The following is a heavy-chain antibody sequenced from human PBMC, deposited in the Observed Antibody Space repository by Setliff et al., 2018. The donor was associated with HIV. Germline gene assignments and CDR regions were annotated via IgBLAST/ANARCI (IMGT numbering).Heavy chain of an antibody. J-gene: IGHJ4*02. Sequence: SSETLSLTCTVSGGSIISGDHYWSWIRQPPGKGLEWIDYIYYSGNTNYNPSLKSRVTISVDTSKRQVSLKLTSVTAADTAVYYCATGEWREENYFDYWGQGTLVTVSS. D-gene: IGHD3-10*01. CDR2: IYYSGNT. CDR3: ATGEWREENYFDY. V-gene: IGHV4-61*08. CDR1: GGSIISGDHY.